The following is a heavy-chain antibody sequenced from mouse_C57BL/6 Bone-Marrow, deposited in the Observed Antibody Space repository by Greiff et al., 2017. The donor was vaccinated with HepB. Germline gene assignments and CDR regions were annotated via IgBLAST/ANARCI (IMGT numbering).Heavy chain of an antibody. CDR3: ARAPTLYYFDY. J-gene: IGHJ2*01. D-gene: IGHD5-5*01. CDR2: INPSTGGT. CDR1: GYSFTGYY. Sequence: VQLKQSGPELVKPGASVKISCKASGYSFTGYYMNWVKQSPEKSLEWIGEINPSTGGTTYNQKFKAKATLTVDKSSSTAYMQLKSLTSEDSAVYYCARAPTLYYFDYWGQGTTLTVSS. V-gene: IGHV1-42*01.